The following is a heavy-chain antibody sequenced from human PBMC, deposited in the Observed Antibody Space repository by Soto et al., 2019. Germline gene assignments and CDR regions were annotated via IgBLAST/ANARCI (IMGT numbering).Heavy chain of an antibody. J-gene: IGHJ6*02. CDR3: AKKPPSSIQGWAFGMDV. D-gene: IGHD1-26*01. V-gene: IGHV3-53*02. CDR1: GFSVTTNY. Sequence: EVQLVETGGGLIQPGGSLRLSCLASGFSVTTNYIIWVRQPPGKGLEWVSTTFIGGSTHYADSVKGRFSISRDNSKNTVYLQMNNLRVEDTAVYYCAKKPPSSIQGWAFGMDVWGQGTTVSVSS. CDR2: TFIGGST.